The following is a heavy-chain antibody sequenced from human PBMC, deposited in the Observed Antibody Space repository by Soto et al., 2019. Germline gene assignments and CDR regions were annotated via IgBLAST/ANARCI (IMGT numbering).Heavy chain of an antibody. CDR1: GDSISSDY. J-gene: IGHJ4*02. Sequence: SETLSLTCSVSGDSISSDYWSWIRQPPGKGLEWVGYIYYSGSTNYNPSLNSRVTISLGTSKSQFSLKLSSVTAADTAMYYCARATAPRYFEYWGQGTLVTVSS. CDR3: ARATAPRYFEY. D-gene: IGHD4-17*01. V-gene: IGHV4-59*01. CDR2: IYYSGST.